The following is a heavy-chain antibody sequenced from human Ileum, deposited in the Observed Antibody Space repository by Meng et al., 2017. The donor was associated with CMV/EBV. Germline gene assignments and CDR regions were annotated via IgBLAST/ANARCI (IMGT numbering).Heavy chain of an antibody. J-gene: IGHJ4*02. V-gene: IGHV1-2*02. CDR2: INPNSGGT. CDR1: GYTFTGYY. Sequence: ASVKVSCKASGYTFTGYYMHWVRQAPGQGLEWMGWINPNSGGTNYAQKFQGRVTMTRDTSISTAYMELSRLRSDDTDVYYCERCRKGWELHENFDYWGQGTLVTVSS. CDR3: ERCRKGWELHENFDY. D-gene: IGHD1-26*01.